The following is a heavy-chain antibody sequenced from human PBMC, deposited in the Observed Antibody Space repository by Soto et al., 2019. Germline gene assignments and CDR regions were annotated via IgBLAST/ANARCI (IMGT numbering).Heavy chain of an antibody. J-gene: IGHJ6*03. CDR2: MNPNSGNT. CDR1: GYTFTSYD. Sequence: GASVKVSCKASGYTFTSYDINWVRQATGQGLEWMGWMNPNSGNTGYAQKFQGRVTMTRNTSISTAYMELSSLRSEDTAVYYCARGPPHGYXFWCGYSDYYYMYVCGRGTTVPVSS. V-gene: IGHV1-8*01. D-gene: IGHD3-3*01. CDR3: ARGPPHGYXFWCGYSDYYYMYV.